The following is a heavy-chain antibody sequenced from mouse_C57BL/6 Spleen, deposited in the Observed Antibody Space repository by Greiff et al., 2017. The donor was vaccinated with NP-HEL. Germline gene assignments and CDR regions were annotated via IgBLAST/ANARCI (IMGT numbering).Heavy chain of an antibody. D-gene: IGHD1-1*01. CDR3: TTRVTVDYFDY. CDR2: IDPEDGDT. J-gene: IGHJ2*01. V-gene: IGHV14-1*01. Sequence: EVKLQQSGAELVRPGASVKLSCTASGFNIKDYYMHWVKQRPEQGLEWIGRIDPEDGDTEYAPKFQGKATMTADTSSNTAYLQLSSLTSEDTAVYYCTTRVTVDYFDYWGQGTTLTVSS. CDR1: GFNIKDYY.